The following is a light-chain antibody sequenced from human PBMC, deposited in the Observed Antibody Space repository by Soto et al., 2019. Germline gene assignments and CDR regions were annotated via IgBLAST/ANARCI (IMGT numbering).Light chain of an antibody. CDR3: TSYTNRNTYF. CDR1: SSDVGGYNY. J-gene: IGLJ1*01. Sequence: QSVLTQPASVSASPGQSITISCTGTSSDVGGYNYVSWYQQHPGKAPKLIIYEVSSRPSGVSDRFSGSKSGNTASLTISGLQAEDEADYYCTSYTNRNTYFFGTGTKVTVL. V-gene: IGLV2-14*01. CDR2: EVS.